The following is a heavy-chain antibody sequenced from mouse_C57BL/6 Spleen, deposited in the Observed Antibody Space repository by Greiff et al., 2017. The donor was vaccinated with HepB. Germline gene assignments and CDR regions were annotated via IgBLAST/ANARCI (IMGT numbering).Heavy chain of an antibody. CDR2: IYPRSGNT. V-gene: IGHV1-81*01. Sequence: QVQLQQSGAELARPGASVKLSCKASGYTFTSYGISWVKQRTGQGLEWIGEIYPRSGNTYYNEKFKGQATLTADKSSSTEYMELRSLTSEDSAVYFCARSRDLNYFDYWGQGTTLTVSS. CDR1: GYTFTSYG. J-gene: IGHJ2*01. CDR3: ARSRDLNYFDY.